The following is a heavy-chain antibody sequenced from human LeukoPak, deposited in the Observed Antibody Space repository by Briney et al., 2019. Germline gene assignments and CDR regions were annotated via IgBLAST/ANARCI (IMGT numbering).Heavy chain of an antibody. Sequence: ASEKVSCKASGYTFNEYYIHWVRQAPGQGLEWMGWINTNSGGTDYAPKFQDRVIMTRDKSVNTVYMDLRRLRSDDTAVYYCARGTGLNWGQGTLVIVSS. D-gene: IGHD1-14*01. CDR3: ARGTGLN. J-gene: IGHJ4*02. CDR1: GYTFNEYY. V-gene: IGHV1-2*02. CDR2: INTNSGGT.